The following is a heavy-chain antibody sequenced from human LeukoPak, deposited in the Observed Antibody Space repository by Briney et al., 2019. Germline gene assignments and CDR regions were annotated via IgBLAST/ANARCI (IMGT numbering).Heavy chain of an antibody. CDR1: GGSISSYY. Sequence: PSETLSLTCTVSGGSISSYYWSWIRQPPGKGLEWIGYIYYSGSTNYNPSLKSRVTISVDTSKNQFSLKLSSVTAADTAVYYCARGHQLLDAFDIWGQGTMVTVSS. J-gene: IGHJ3*02. CDR2: IYYSGST. CDR3: ARGHQLLDAFDI. D-gene: IGHD2-2*01. V-gene: IGHV4-59*01.